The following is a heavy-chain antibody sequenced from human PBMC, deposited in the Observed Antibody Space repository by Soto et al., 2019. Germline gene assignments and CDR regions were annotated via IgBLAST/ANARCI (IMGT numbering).Heavy chain of an antibody. CDR2: IDWDDDK. CDR3: ARIEAAAGTRYYYGMDV. V-gene: IGHV2-70*01. D-gene: IGHD6-13*01. CDR1: GFSLSTSGVC. J-gene: IGHJ6*02. Sequence: SVPTLVNPTQTLTLTCTFSGFSLSTSGVCVSWIRQPPGKALEWLALIDWDDDKYYSTSLKTRLTISKDTSKNQVVLTMTNMDPVDTATYYCARIEAAAGTRYYYGMDVWGQGTTVTVSS.